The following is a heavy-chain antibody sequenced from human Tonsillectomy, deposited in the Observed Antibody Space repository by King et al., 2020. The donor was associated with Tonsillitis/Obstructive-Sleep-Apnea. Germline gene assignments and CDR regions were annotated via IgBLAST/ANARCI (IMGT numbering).Heavy chain of an antibody. CDR1: GFTFSSYA. V-gene: IGHV3-23*04. D-gene: IGHD3-3*01. CDR3: AKENLGYYDFWSGHPYFDY. Sequence: VQLVESGGGLVQPGGSLRLSCAASGFTFSSYAMSWVRQAPGKGLEWVSAISGSGGSTYYADSVKGRFTISRDNSKNTQYLQMNSLRAEDTAVYYCAKENLGYYDFWSGHPYFDYWGQGTLVTVSS. J-gene: IGHJ4*02. CDR2: ISGSGGST.